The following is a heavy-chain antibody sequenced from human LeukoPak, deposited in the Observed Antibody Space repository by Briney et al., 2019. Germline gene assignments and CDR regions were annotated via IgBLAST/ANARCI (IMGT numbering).Heavy chain of an antibody. CDR2: IYSGGST. D-gene: IGHD3-22*01. CDR1: GFTVSSNY. J-gene: IGHJ4*02. CDR3: ARGLILYYYDSSGYLDY. V-gene: IGHV3-66*01. Sequence: PGGSLRLSCAASGFTVSSNYMSWVRQAPGKGLEWVSVIYSGGSTYYADSVKGRFTISRDNSKNTLYLQMNSPRAEDTAVYYCARGLILYYYDSSGYLDYWGQGTLVTVSS.